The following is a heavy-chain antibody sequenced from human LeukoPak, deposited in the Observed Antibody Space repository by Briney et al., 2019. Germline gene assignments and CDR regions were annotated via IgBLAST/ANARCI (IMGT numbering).Heavy chain of an antibody. J-gene: IGHJ3*02. CDR2: ISGSGGST. D-gene: IGHD6-6*01. V-gene: IGHV3-23*01. CDR1: GFTFSSYA. CDR3: AKGTPRRAARPGGDAFDI. Sequence: GGSLRLSCAASGFTFSSYAMSWVRQAPGKGLEWVSGISGSGGSTYYADSVKGRFTISRDNSKNTLYLQMNSLRAEDTAVYYCAKGTPRRAARPGGDAFDIWGQGTMVTVSS.